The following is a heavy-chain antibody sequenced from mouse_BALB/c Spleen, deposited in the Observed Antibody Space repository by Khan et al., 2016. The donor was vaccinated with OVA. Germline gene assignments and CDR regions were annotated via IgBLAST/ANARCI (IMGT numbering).Heavy chain of an antibody. Sequence: QVQLKDSGPGLVAPSQSLSITCTVSGFSLTSYGVHWVRQPPGKGLEWLGVLWAGGSTNYNSALMSRLSISKDNSKNQVFLKMNSLQTDDTAMYYCARPYYGSAWFAYWGQGTLVTVSA. CDR2: LWAGGST. J-gene: IGHJ3*01. D-gene: IGHD1-1*01. V-gene: IGHV2-9*02. CDR3: ARPYYGSAWFAY. CDR1: GFSLTSYG.